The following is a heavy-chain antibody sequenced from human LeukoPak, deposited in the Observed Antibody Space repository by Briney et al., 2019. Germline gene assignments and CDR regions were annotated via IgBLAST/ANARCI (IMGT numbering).Heavy chain of an antibody. D-gene: IGHD1-26*01. V-gene: IGHV1-2*02. CDR3: ARVRQIEGYSGSYQPPGYDY. J-gene: IGHJ4*02. CDR2: INPNSGGT. Sequence: ASVKVSCKASGYTFTDYYMHWVRQAPGQGLEWMGWINPNSGGTNYAQKFQGRVTMTRDTSISTAYMELSRLRSDDTAVYYCARVRQIEGYSGSYQPPGYDYWGQGTLVTVSS. CDR1: GYTFTDYY.